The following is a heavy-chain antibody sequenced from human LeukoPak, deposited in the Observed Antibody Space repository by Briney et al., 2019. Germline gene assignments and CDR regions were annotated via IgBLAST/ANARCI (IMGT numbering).Heavy chain of an antibody. CDR2: INHSGST. CDR3: ARGYSTVTTYYYGMDV. D-gene: IGHD4-11*01. CDR1: GGSISSSSYY. V-gene: IGHV4-39*07. J-gene: IGHJ6*02. Sequence: SETLSLTCTVSGGSISSSSYYWGWIRQPPGTGLEWIGEINHSGSTNYNPSLKSRVTISVDTSKNQFSLKLSSVTAADTAVYYCARGYSTVTTYYYGMDVWGQGTTVTVSS.